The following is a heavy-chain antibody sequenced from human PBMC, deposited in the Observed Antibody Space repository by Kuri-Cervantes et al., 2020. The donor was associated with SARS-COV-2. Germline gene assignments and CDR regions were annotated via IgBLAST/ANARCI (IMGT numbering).Heavy chain of an antibody. V-gene: IGHV1-69*13. D-gene: IGHD5-24*01. CDR1: GGTFSNHA. CDR2: ILPILDAA. Sequence: SVKVSCKSSGGTFSNHAISWVRQAPGQGLEWMGGILPILDAANYAQKFQGRVTITADESTSTAYMELSSLRSEDTAVYYCAREWTDPIEMTTPTHFDYWGQGNPV. J-gene: IGHJ4*01. CDR3: AREWTDPIEMTTPTHFDY.